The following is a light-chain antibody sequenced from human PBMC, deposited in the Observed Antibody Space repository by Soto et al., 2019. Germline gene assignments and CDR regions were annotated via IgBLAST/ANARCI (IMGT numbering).Light chain of an antibody. CDR2: DAS. V-gene: IGKV1-5*01. CDR3: QQYSNYWT. Sequence: DIQMTQSPSTLSASVGDRDTITCRASQSINNWLAWYQQKPGNAPKVLIYDASKLINGVPSRFSGSGSGTEFTLTISSLQPVDFASYYCQQYSNYWTFGQGTKVDIK. J-gene: IGKJ1*01. CDR1: QSINNW.